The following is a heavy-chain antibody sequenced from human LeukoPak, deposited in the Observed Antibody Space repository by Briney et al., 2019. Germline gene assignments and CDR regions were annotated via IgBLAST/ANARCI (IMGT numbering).Heavy chain of an antibody. Sequence: GRSLRLSCAASGFTFNDHAMYWVRQAPGKGLEWVSGINWNSDNIGYADSVKGRFTISRDDAKNSLFLQMNSLRAEDTAVYYCARAGGLGIQNYYYYMDVWGKGTTVTLSS. CDR3: ARAGGLGIQNYYYYMDV. J-gene: IGHJ6*03. CDR2: INWNSDNI. CDR1: GFTFNDHA. D-gene: IGHD7-27*01. V-gene: IGHV3-9*01.